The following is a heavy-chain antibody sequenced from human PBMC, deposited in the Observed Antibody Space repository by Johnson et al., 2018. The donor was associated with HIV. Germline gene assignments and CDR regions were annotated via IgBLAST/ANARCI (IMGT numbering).Heavy chain of an antibody. D-gene: IGHD1-26*01. CDR3: ARDRMRGATKDAFDI. CDR1: GFTFSSYG. Sequence: QVQLVESGGGVVQPGGSLRLSCAASGFTFSSYGMHWVRQAPGKGLEWVAVISYDGSNKYYADSVKGRFTISRDNSKNTLSLQMNSLGAEETAVYYCARDRMRGATKDAFDIWGQGTMVTVSS. V-gene: IGHV3-30*19. CDR2: ISYDGSNK. J-gene: IGHJ3*02.